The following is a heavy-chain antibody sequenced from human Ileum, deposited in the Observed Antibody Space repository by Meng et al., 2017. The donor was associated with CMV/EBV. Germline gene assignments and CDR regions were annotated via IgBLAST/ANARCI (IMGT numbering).Heavy chain of an antibody. V-gene: IGHV1-2*06. CDR1: GYTFSAYS. CDR2: INPINGAT. Sequence: QVQLVQSGAEVKKLGASVKVSCQASGYTFSAYSMHWVRQAPGQGLEWMGRINPINGATNYAQKFQGRVAMTGAVSINTAYLELSGLTSDDTAVYYCTRQVVLTSQTRDYWGQGTLVTVSS. CDR3: TRQVVLTSQTRDY. D-gene: IGHD4/OR15-4a*01. J-gene: IGHJ4*02.